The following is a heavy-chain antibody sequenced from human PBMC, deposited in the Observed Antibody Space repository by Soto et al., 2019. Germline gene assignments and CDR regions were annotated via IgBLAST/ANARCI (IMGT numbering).Heavy chain of an antibody. Sequence: KPSETLSLTCTVSGGSISSSSYYWGWIRQPPGKGLEWIGSIYYSGSTYYNPSLKSRVTISVDTSKNQFSLKLSSVTAADTAVYYCARRAARYSGSYRTGQFDYWGQGTLVTVSS. CDR1: GGSISSSSYY. D-gene: IGHD1-26*01. J-gene: IGHJ4*02. V-gene: IGHV4-39*01. CDR3: ARRAARYSGSYRTGQFDY. CDR2: IYYSGST.